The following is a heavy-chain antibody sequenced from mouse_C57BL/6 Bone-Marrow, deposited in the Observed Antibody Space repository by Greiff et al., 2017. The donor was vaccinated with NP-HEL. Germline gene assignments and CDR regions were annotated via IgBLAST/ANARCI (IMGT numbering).Heavy chain of an antibody. D-gene: IGHD1-1*01. CDR2: IDPENGDT. J-gene: IGHJ3*01. CDR1: GFNIKDDY. V-gene: IGHV14-4*01. Sequence: EVKLQESGAELVRPGASVKLSCTASGFNIKDDYMHWVKQRPEQGLEWIGWIDPENGDTEYASKFQGKATITADTSSNTAYLQLSSLTSEDTAVYYCTTGYYGSAYWGQGTLVTVSA. CDR3: TTGYYGSAY.